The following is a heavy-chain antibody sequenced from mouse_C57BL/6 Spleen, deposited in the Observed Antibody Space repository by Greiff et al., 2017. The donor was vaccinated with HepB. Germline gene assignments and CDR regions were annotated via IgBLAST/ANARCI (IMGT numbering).Heavy chain of an antibody. CDR1: GYTFTDYN. J-gene: IGHJ1*03. D-gene: IGHD1-1*01. V-gene: IGHV1-18*01. Sequence: VQLQQSGPELVKPGASVKIPCKASGYTFTDYNMDWVKQSHGKSLEWIGDISPNNGGTIYNQKFKGKATLTVDKSSSTAYMELRSLTSEDTAVYYCAREGITTGYFDVWGTGPTVTVSS. CDR2: ISPNNGGT. CDR3: AREGITTGYFDV.